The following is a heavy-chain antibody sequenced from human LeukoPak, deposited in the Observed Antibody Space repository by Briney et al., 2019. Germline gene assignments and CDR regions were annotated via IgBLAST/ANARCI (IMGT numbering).Heavy chain of an antibody. CDR2: IRYDGSNK. CDR1: GFTFSSYG. Sequence: GGSLRLSCAASGFTFSSYGMHWVRQAPGKGLEWVAFIRYDGSNKYYADSVKGRFTISRDNSKNTLYLQMNSLRVEDTAVYYCAKDVGKQPSDYWGQGTLVTVSS. D-gene: IGHD6-13*01. J-gene: IGHJ4*02. CDR3: AKDVGKQPSDY. V-gene: IGHV3-30*02.